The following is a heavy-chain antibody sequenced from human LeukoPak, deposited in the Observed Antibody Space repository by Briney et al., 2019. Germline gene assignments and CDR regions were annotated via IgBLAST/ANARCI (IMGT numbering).Heavy chain of an antibody. CDR3: ARAGSSGWYYFDY. V-gene: IGHV3-48*03. Sequence: GGCLRLSCAASGFTFSSYAMSWVRPAPGRGLGWVSYISSSGSTIYYADSVKGRFTISRDNAKDSLYLQMNSLRAEDTAVYYCARAGSSGWYYFDYWGQGNLVTVSS. J-gene: IGHJ4*02. CDR1: GFTFSSYA. D-gene: IGHD6-19*01. CDR2: ISSSGSTI.